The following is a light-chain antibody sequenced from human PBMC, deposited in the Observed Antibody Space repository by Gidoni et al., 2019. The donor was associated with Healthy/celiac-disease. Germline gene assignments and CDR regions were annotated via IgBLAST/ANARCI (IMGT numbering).Light chain of an antibody. Sequence: AIQLTQSPSSLSASVGDRVTITCRASQGISSALAWYQQKPGKAPKLLIYDASSLESGVPSRFSGSGSGTEFTLTISSLQPEDFATYYCQQFNSYPLYTFGQXTKLEIK. CDR3: QQFNSYPLYT. J-gene: IGKJ2*01. CDR2: DAS. CDR1: QGISSA. V-gene: IGKV1-13*02.